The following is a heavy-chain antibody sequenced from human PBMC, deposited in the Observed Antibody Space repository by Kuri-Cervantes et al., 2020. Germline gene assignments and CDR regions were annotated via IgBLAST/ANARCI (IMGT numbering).Heavy chain of an antibody. Sequence: GESLKISCAASGFTFSSYGMHWVRQAPGKGLEWVAVISYDGSNKYYADSVKGRFTISRDNSKNTLDLQVNSLRAEDTAIYYCARDIKSYYMDAWGEGTTVTVSS. CDR1: GFTFSSYG. V-gene: IGHV3-30*03. D-gene: IGHD3-10*01. CDR3: ARDIKSYYMDA. J-gene: IGHJ6*03. CDR2: ISYDGSNK.